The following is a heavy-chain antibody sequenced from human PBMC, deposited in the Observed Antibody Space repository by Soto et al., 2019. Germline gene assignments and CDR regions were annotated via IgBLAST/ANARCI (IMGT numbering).Heavy chain of an antibody. V-gene: IGHV3-21*01. CDR3: ARDQPGYSYGYGLGY. CDR2: ISSSSSYI. D-gene: IGHD5-18*01. J-gene: IGHJ4*02. CDR1: GFTFSSYS. Sequence: GGSLRLSCAASGFTFSSYSMNRVRQAPGKGLEWVSSISSSSSYIYYADSVKGRFTISRDNAKNSLYLQMNSLRAEDTAVYYCARDQPGYSYGYGLGYWGQGTLVTVSS.